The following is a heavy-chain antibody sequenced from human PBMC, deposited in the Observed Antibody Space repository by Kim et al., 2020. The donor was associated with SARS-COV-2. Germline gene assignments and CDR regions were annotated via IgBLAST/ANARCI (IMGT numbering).Heavy chain of an antibody. D-gene: IGHD6-6*01. Sequence: PSLKSRVTISVDTSKNQFSLKLSSVTAADTAVYYCASAGGYSSSLGYFDYWGQGTLVTVSS. J-gene: IGHJ4*02. CDR3: ASAGGYSSSLGYFDY. V-gene: IGHV4-59*01.